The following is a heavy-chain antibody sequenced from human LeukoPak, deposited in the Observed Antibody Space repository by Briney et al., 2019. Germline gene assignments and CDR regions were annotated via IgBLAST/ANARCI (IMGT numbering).Heavy chain of an antibody. CDR2: ISGSGGYT. Sequence: GGSLRLSCAASGLPFSTYAMSWVRQAPGKGLEWVSGISGSGGYTYYADSVKGRFTISRDNSKNMLYLQMNSLRAEDTAFYYCAVVGLGPDDFWGQGSLVTVSP. D-gene: IGHD2-15*01. CDR3: AVVGLGPDDF. V-gene: IGHV3-23*01. CDR1: GLPFSTYA. J-gene: IGHJ4*02.